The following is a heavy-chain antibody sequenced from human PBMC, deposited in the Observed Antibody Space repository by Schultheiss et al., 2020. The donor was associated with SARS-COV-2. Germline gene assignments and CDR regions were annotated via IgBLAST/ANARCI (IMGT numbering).Heavy chain of an antibody. D-gene: IGHD6-6*01. CDR3: ARAGYSSSNWFDP. Sequence: SETLSLTCTVSGGSISSYYWSWIRQSPGKGLEYIGEVTHSGSTDYNPSLKSRVTISVDTSKNQFSLKVSSVTAADTAVYYCARAGYSSSNWFDPWGQGTLVTVSS. CDR2: VTHSGST. V-gene: IGHV4-34*01. CDR1: GGSISSYY. J-gene: IGHJ5*02.